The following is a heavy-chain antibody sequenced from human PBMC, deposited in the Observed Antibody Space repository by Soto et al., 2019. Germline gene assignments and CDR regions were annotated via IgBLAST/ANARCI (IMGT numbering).Heavy chain of an antibody. D-gene: IGHD4-17*01. Sequence: GGSLRLSCAASGFTFDDYTLHWVRQAPGKGLEWVANINEDGAEEHYVHSVKGRFTISRDNAKNSLFLQMNSLTVEDTAVYYCARDPRRTPDNSDGDYWGQGTLVTAPQ. CDR1: GFTFDDYT. V-gene: IGHV3-7*05. CDR3: ARDPRRTPDNSDGDY. J-gene: IGHJ4*02. CDR2: INEDGAEE.